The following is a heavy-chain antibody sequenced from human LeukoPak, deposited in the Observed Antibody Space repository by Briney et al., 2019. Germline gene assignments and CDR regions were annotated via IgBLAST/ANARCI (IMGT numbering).Heavy chain of an antibody. CDR3: ASGYRDSRGLCLDS. V-gene: IGHV1-2*02. Sequence: ASVSVSCKASGYTFTAYYIHWVRQAPGQGLEWMGWINPNSGGTKYAEKFQGRVTMTRDTSISTAYMELSRLTSDDTAIYFCASGYRDSRGLCLDSWGQGTLVTVSS. CDR1: GYTFTAYY. D-gene: IGHD3-22*01. J-gene: IGHJ5*01. CDR2: INPNSGGT.